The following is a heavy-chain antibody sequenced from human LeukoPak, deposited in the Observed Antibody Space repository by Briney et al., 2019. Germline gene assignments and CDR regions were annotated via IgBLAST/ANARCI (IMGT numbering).Heavy chain of an antibody. CDR2: INPSGGST. CDR3: ARDRSAAAVNDAFDI. D-gene: IGHD6-13*01. Sequence: ASVKVSCKASGYTFTSYYMHWVRQAPGQGLEWMGIINPSGGSTSYAQKFQGRVTITRDTSTSTVYMELSSLRSEDTAVYYCARDRSAAAVNDAFDIWGQGTMVTVSS. V-gene: IGHV1-46*01. CDR1: GYTFTSYY. J-gene: IGHJ3*02.